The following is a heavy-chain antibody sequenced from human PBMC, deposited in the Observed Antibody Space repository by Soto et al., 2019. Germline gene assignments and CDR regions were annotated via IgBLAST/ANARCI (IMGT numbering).Heavy chain of an antibody. Sequence: EVQLLESGGGLVQPGGSLRLSCAASGFTFSSYAMSWVRQAPGKGLEWVSAISGSGGSTYYADSVKGRFTISRDNSKNTLYLQMNSLRAEDTAVYYCAKAPAKFGVVIGLFDYWGQGTLVTVSS. CDR2: ISGSGGST. V-gene: IGHV3-23*01. CDR1: GFTFSSYA. CDR3: AKAPAKFGVVIGLFDY. D-gene: IGHD3-3*01. J-gene: IGHJ4*02.